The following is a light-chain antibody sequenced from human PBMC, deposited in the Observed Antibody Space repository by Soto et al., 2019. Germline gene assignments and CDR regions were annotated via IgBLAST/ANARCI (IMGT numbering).Light chain of an antibody. CDR3: RSYTSSSTHV. J-gene: IGLJ1*01. CDR2: DVN. CDR1: SSDVGGYNF. Sequence: QSALTQPASVSGSPGQSITISCTGTSSDVGGYNFVSWYQQHPGKAPKLMIYDVNNRPSGVSNRFSGSKSGNTASLTISGLQAEDEADYYCRSYTSSSTHVFGPGTKVTV. V-gene: IGLV2-14*03.